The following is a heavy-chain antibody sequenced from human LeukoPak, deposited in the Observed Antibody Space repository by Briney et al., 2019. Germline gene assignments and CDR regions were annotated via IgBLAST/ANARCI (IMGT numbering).Heavy chain of an antibody. J-gene: IGHJ4*02. CDR3: ARYDFWSGYSDY. V-gene: IGHV3-21*01. Sequence: NPGGSLRLSCAASGFTFSSYSMNWVRQAPGKGLEWVSSISSSSSYIYYADSVKGRFTISRDNAKNSLYLQMNSLRAEDTAVYYCARYDFWSGYSDYWGQGTLVTVSS. CDR2: ISSSSSYI. CDR1: GFTFSSYS. D-gene: IGHD3-3*01.